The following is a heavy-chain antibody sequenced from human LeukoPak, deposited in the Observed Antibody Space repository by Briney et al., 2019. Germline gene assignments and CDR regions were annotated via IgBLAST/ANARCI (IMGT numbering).Heavy chain of an antibody. CDR1: GYTFTSYY. Sequence: GASVKVSCKASGYTFTSYYMHWVRQAPGQGLEWMGGIIPIFGTANYAQKFQGRVTITADESTSTAYMELSSLRSEDTAVYYCARVSAHYDSSGYYYWGQGTLVTVSS. CDR2: IIPIFGTA. D-gene: IGHD3-22*01. CDR3: ARVSAHYDSSGYYY. J-gene: IGHJ4*02. V-gene: IGHV1-69*13.